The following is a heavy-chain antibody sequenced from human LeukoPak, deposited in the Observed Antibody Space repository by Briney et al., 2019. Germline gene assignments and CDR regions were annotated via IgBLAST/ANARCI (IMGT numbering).Heavy chain of an antibody. V-gene: IGHV3-30*02. CDR2: IRYDGSNK. CDR1: AFTFSTYG. D-gene: IGHD4-11*01. CDR3: AKDSYYSNYERSVGDAFDI. J-gene: IGHJ3*02. Sequence: PGGSLRLSCAASAFTFSTYGMHWVRQAPGKGLELVAFIRYDGSNKYYADSVKGRFTISRDNSKNTLYLQMNSLRAEDTAVYYCAKDSYYSNYERSVGDAFDIWGQGTMVSVSS.